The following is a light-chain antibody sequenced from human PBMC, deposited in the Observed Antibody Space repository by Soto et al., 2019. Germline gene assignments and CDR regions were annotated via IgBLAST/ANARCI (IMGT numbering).Light chain of an antibody. Sequence: QSVLTQPPSASGSPGQSVTISCTGTSSDVGGYNYVSWYQQHPGKAPKLMIYEVSKRPSGVPDRFSGSKSDNTASLTISGLQAEDEADYYCCSYAGSRTFVFGTGTKITVL. CDR3: CSYAGSRTFV. CDR1: SSDVGGYNY. J-gene: IGLJ1*01. V-gene: IGLV2-11*01. CDR2: EVS.